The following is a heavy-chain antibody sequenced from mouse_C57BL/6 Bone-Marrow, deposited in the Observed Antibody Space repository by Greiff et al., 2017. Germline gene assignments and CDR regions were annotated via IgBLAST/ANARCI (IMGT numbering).Heavy chain of an antibody. V-gene: IGHV1-18*01. J-gene: IGHJ1*03. CDR1: GYTFTDYY. CDR3: ARGDSGKGFDV. D-gene: IGHD3-3*01. CDR2: INPNNGGT. Sequence: VQLQQSGPELVKPGASVKISCKASGYTFTDYYMDWVKQSHGQSLEWIGDINPNNGGTIYNQKFKGKATLTVDKSSSPAYMELRSLTSEDTAVYYGARGDSGKGFDVWGTGTTVTVSS.